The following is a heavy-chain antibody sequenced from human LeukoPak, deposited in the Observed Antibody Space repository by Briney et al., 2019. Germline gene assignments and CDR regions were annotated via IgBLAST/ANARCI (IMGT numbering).Heavy chain of an antibody. D-gene: IGHD2-15*01. CDR2: IYHSGST. Sequence: PSETLSLTCAVSGVSISSGHWWSWVRQPPGKGLEWIGEIYHSGSTNYNASLKSRVTISVDTSKNQLSLKLNSVTAADTAVYYCARESSVTATYWGQGTLVIVSS. CDR1: GVSISSGHW. V-gene: IGHV4-4*02. CDR3: ARESSVTATY. J-gene: IGHJ4*02.